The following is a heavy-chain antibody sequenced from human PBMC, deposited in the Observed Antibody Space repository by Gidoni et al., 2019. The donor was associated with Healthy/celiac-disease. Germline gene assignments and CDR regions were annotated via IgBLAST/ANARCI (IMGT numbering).Heavy chain of an antibody. J-gene: IGHJ5*02. CDR1: GFTFDDYA. Sequence: EVQLVESGGVLVQPGRSLRLSCAASGFTFDDYAMHWVRQAPGKGLEWVSGISWNSGSIGYADSVKGRFTIARDNAKNSLYLQMNSLRAEDTALYYCAKGDSGSYFGWFDPWGQGTLVTVSS. V-gene: IGHV3-9*01. CDR2: ISWNSGSI. D-gene: IGHD1-26*01. CDR3: AKGDSGSYFGWFDP.